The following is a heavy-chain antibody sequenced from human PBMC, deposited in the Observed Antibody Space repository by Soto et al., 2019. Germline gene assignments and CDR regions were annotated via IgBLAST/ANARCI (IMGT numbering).Heavy chain of an antibody. CDR2: ISSSITTI. Sequence: GGSLRLSCAASGFTFSTFGMNWVRQAPGKGLEWISYISSSITTIFYGGSVEGRFTVSRDNAENSLYLQMNSLRDEDTAVYYCARHKGGAVIGLNWFDPWGHGTLVTVSS. CDR3: ARHKGGAVIGLNWFDP. D-gene: IGHD2-21*01. J-gene: IGHJ5*02. V-gene: IGHV3-48*02. CDR1: GFTFSTFG.